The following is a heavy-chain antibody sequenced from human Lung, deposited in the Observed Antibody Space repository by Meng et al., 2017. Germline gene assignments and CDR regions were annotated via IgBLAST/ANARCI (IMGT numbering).Heavy chain of an antibody. CDR3: ARKKWLATGEVH. J-gene: IGHJ4*02. D-gene: IGHD6-19*01. CDR1: GYTFTNYA. Sequence: QVQLVQSGSELKKPGALVMISCKASGYTFTNYAMNWVRQAPGQGLEWMGWINTNTGDPTYAQGFTGRFVFSLDTSVSTAYLQISSLKTEDTAVYYCARKKWLATGEVHWGQGTLVTVSS. CDR2: INTNTGDP. V-gene: IGHV7-4-1*02.